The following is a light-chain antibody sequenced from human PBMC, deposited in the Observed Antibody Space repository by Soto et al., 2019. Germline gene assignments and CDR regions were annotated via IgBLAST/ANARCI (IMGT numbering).Light chain of an antibody. CDR1: QDIRTY. J-gene: IGKJ4*01. CDR2: DAS. CDR3: QQYEDVPLT. Sequence: DIQMTQSPSSLSASVGDRVTVSRQASQDIRTYLNWYQQKPGKAPKLLIFDASNLGLGVPSRFSGSGSGTEFTLTITGLQAADSATYFCQQYEDVPLTFGGGTKVDIK. V-gene: IGKV1-33*01.